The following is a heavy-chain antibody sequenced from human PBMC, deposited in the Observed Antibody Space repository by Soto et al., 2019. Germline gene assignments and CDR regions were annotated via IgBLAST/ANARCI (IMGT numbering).Heavy chain of an antibody. CDR2: IYYSGST. D-gene: IGHD4-17*01. Sequence: SETLSLTCTVSGGSISSYYWSWIRQPPGKGLEWIGYIYYSGSTNYNPSLKSRVTISVDTSKNQFSLKLSSVTAADTAVYYCARTDETTVTSSYYFDYWGQGTLVTVSS. V-gene: IGHV4-59*08. CDR3: ARTDETTVTSSYYFDY. CDR1: GGSISSYY. J-gene: IGHJ4*02.